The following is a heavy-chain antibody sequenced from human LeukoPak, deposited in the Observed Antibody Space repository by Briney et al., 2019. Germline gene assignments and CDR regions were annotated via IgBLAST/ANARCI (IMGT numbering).Heavy chain of an antibody. CDR2: IYYSGST. J-gene: IGHJ3*02. Sequence: SETLSLTCSVSGGSISSDDYCWNWIRQHPGKGLEWIGYIYYSGSTYYNPSLKSRVALSADTSKNQFSLKLSSLSAADTAVYYCARSREEIRGLDAFDIWGQGTMVTVS. CDR1: GGSISSDDYC. V-gene: IGHV4-31*03. CDR3: ARSREEIRGLDAFDI. D-gene: IGHD5-24*01.